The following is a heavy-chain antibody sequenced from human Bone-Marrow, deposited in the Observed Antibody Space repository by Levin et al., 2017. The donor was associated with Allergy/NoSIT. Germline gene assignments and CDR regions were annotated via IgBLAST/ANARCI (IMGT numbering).Heavy chain of an antibody. D-gene: IGHD1/OR15-1a*01. V-gene: IGHV1-2*07. J-gene: IGHJ4*02. CDR2: INSQGGNT. Sequence: PGESLKISCKATGTFPGDFLHWVRQAPGHGLEWMGWINSQGGNTRFAPKFEGRVTMARDSNSKTLYMELSSLRSDDTAVYYCATDFMTGTSFEHWGQGTLVTVSS. CDR3: ATDFMTGTSFEH. CDR1: GTFPGDF.